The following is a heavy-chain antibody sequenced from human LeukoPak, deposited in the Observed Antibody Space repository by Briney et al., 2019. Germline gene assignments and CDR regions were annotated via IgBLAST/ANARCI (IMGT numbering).Heavy chain of an antibody. Sequence: PGGSLRLSCAASGFSFSIYAMSWVRQAPGKGPEWVSSMSGSGSSTDYADSVKGRFTISRDNSKNTLYLQMNSLRAEDTALYYCAKDAQGLVRGGIYFDFWGQGSLVTVSS. CDR2: MSGSGSST. J-gene: IGHJ4*02. D-gene: IGHD6-19*01. CDR3: AKDAQGLVRGGIYFDF. CDR1: GFSFSIYA. V-gene: IGHV3-23*01.